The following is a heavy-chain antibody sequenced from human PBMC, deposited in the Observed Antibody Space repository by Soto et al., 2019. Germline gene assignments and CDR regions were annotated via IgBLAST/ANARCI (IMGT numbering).Heavy chain of an antibody. CDR2: LSGSGRNT. Sequence: EVPLLESGGGLVQPGGSLRLSCAASGFTFSRYAMNWVRQAPGKGLEWVSVLSGSGRNTYYADSVKGRFTISRDNSKNMLYMQMNSLRGEDTALYYCAKDVGVEGASVRAFDIWGLGTMVTVSS. CDR1: GFTFSRYA. D-gene: IGHD1-26*01. CDR3: AKDVGVEGASVRAFDI. V-gene: IGHV3-23*01. J-gene: IGHJ3*02.